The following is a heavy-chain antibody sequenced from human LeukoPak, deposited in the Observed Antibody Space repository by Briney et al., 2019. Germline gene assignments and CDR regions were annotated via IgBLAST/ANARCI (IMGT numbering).Heavy chain of an antibody. D-gene: IGHD1-26*01. J-gene: IGHJ4*02. Sequence: ASVKVSCKASGYTFTSYGISWVRQAPGQGLEWMGWISAYNGNTNYAQKLQGRVTMTTDTSTSTAYMELRSLRSDDTAVCYCARDPGSIVGATYPDYWGQGTLVTVSS. CDR1: GYTFTSYG. CDR2: ISAYNGNT. CDR3: ARDPGSIVGATYPDY. V-gene: IGHV1-18*01.